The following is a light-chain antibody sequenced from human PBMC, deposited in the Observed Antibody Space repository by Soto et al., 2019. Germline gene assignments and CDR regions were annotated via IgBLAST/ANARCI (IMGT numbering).Light chain of an antibody. CDR1: QSVSSY. J-gene: IGKJ4*01. CDR2: DAS. V-gene: IGKV3-11*01. CDR3: QQRSNCPLT. Sequence: EIVLTQSPATLSLSPGERATLSCRASQSVSSYLAWYQQKPGQAPRLLIYDASNRATGIPVRFSGSGSGTDFTLTISSLEPEDFAVYYCQQRSNCPLTFGGGTKVEIQ.